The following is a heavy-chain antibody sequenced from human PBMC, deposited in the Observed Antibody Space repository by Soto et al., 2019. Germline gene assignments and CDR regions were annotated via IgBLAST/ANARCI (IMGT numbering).Heavy chain of an antibody. Sequence: EVQMVESGGGLVQPGGSLRLSCAASGFSFSSYWMYWVRQAPGKGLEWVANVNEDGTEKNYVDSVKGRFTISRDNAKNSLYRQMNSLRAEDTAVYYWSHTWVGGQGTRVTVSS. CDR3: SHTWV. D-gene: IGHD1-26*01. J-gene: IGHJ4*02. CDR1: GFSFSSYW. CDR2: VNEDGTEK. V-gene: IGHV3-7*01.